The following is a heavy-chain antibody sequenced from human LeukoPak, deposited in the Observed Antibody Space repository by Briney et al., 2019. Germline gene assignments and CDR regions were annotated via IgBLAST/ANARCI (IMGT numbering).Heavy chain of an antibody. V-gene: IGHV3-48*04. CDR1: GFTFSSYD. CDR2: ISSSSSSI. CDR3: ARGGGAYYGSSRARYYYYGMDV. J-gene: IGHJ6*02. D-gene: IGHD3-10*01. Sequence: GGSLRLSCAAFGFTFSSYDMTWVRQAPGKGLEWVSYISSSSSSIYYADSVKGRFISSRDNAKNSLYLQMNSLRAEDTAVYYCARGGGAYYGSSRARYYYYGMDVWGQGTTVTVSS.